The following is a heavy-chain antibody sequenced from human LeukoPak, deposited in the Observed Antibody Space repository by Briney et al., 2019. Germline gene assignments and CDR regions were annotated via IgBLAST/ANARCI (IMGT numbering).Heavy chain of an antibody. Sequence: AGGSLRLSCAASGFTFSGFWMSWVRQAPGKGLEWMANIKVDGSEKNYVDSVRGRFTISRDNAKNSLYLQMNSLRAEDTAVYYCTRNGRSLDYWGQGTLSPSPQ. D-gene: IGHD2-15*01. J-gene: IGHJ4*02. V-gene: IGHV3-7*01. CDR1: GFTFSGFW. CDR2: IKVDGSEK. CDR3: TRNGRSLDY.